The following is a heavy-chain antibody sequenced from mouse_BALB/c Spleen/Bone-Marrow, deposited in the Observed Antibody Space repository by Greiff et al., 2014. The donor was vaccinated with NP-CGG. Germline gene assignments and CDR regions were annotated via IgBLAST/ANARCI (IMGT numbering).Heavy chain of an antibody. D-gene: IGHD1-1*02. V-gene: IGHV5-4*02. CDR3: ARERGVQGYAMDY. CDR2: ISDGGSST. J-gene: IGHJ4*01. Sequence: EVQLVESGGGLVKPGGSLKLSCAASGFPFSDYYMYWVRQTQEKRLEWVATISDGGSSTNYQDSVKGRFTISRDIAKNNLYLQRSSLKSEDTAMYYCARERGVQGYAMDYWGQGTSVTVSS. CDR1: GFPFSDYY.